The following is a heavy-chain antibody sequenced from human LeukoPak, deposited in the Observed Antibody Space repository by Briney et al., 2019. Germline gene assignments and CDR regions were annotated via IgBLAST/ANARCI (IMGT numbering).Heavy chain of an antibody. CDR2: ISDSGGST. V-gene: IGHV3-23*01. CDR3: TGLYGGSYAY. Sequence: GGSLRLSCAASGFTLSSYAMAWVRQAPGKGLDWVSTISDSGGSTFYADSVKGRFTISRDNSRNIVFLQINSLRAEDTAMYYCTGLYGGSYAYWGQGTLVTVSS. D-gene: IGHD1-26*01. J-gene: IGHJ4*02. CDR1: GFTLSSYA.